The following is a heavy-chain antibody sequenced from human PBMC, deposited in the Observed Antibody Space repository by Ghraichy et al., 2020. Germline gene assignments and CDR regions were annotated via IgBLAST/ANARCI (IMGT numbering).Heavy chain of an antibody. CDR3: AREGGKDWPR. CDR1: GYSISSGYY. J-gene: IGHJ4*02. CDR2: IYHSGST. V-gene: IGHV4-38-2*02. D-gene: IGHD4-23*01. Sequence: SETLSLTCAVSGYSISSGYYWGWIRQPPGKGLEWIGSIYHSGSTYYNPSLKSRVTISVDTSKNQFSLKLSSVTAADTAVYYCAREGGKDWPRWGQGTLVTVSS.